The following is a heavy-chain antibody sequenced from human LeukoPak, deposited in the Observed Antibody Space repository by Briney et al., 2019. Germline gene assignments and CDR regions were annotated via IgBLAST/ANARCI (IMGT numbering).Heavy chain of an antibody. CDR2: INHSGST. J-gene: IGHJ4*02. Sequence: SETLSLTCAAYGGSFSGYYWSWIRQPPGKGLEWIGEINHSGSTNYNPSLKSRVTISVDTSKNQFSLKLSSVTAADTAVYYCAGKVYSVDYWGQGTLVTVSS. D-gene: IGHD4-11*01. V-gene: IGHV4-34*01. CDR3: AGKVYSVDY. CDR1: GGSFSGYY.